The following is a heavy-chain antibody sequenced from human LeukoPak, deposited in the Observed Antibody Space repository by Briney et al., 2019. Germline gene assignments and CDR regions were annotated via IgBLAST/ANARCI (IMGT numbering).Heavy chain of an antibody. CDR3: ARGYFDWLLSYFDY. CDR2: ISYDGSNR. J-gene: IGHJ4*02. Sequence: GGSLRLSCAASGFTFSSYAMHWVRQAPGKGLEWVAVISYDGSNRYYADSVKGRFTISRDNSKNTLYLQMNSLRAEDTAVYYCARGYFDWLLSYFDYWGQGTLVTVSS. CDR1: GFTFSSYA. V-gene: IGHV3-30-3*01. D-gene: IGHD3-9*01.